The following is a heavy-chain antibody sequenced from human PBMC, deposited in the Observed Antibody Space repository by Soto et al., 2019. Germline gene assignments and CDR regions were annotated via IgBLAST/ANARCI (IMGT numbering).Heavy chain of an antibody. D-gene: IGHD6-6*01. J-gene: IGHJ4*02. V-gene: IGHV6-1*01. CDR2: TYYRSKWYN. CDR3: ARGGFYSSSSPFDY. Sequence: SQTLSLTCAISGDSVSSNSAAWNWIRQSPSRGLEWLGRTYYRSKWYNDYAVSVKSRITINPDPSKNQFSLQLNSVTPEDTAVYYCARGGFYSSSSPFDYWGQGTLVTVSS. CDR1: GDSVSSNSAA.